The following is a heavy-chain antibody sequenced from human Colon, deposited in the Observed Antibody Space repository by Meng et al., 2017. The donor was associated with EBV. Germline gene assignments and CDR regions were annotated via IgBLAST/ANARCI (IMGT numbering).Heavy chain of an antibody. Sequence: VELAESGPGLVKPSETLSLTCAVSGGSISSSNWWGWVRQSPEKGLEWIGEIFHSGLTNYNPSLQSRVTISVDKSKNQFSLEVTSVTAADTAIYYCMRDLLVLEKDEVWGRGTLVTVSS. V-gene: IGHV4-4*02. CDR2: IFHSGLT. J-gene: IGHJ2*01. D-gene: IGHD1-1*01. CDR1: GGSISSSNW. CDR3: MRDLLVLEKDEV.